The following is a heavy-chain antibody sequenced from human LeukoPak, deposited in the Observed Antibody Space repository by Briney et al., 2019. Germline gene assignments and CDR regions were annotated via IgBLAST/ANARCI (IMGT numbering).Heavy chain of an antibody. V-gene: IGHV3-48*01. J-gene: IGHJ4*02. CDR1: GFTFSSYS. Sequence: GGSLRLSCAASGFTFSSYSMNWVRQAPGKGLEWGSYISSSSSTIKYADSVKGRFTISRDNAKNSLYLQMNSLRAEDTAVYYCARDRCSGGSCYYFDYWGQGTLVPVSP. CDR3: ARDRCSGGSCYYFDY. CDR2: ISSSSSTI. D-gene: IGHD2-15*01.